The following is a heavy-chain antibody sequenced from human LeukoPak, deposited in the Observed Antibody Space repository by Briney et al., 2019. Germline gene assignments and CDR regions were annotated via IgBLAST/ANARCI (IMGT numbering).Heavy chain of an antibody. CDR1: GFPLSSYW. CDR3: ARGGCLDV. J-gene: IGHJ6*02. V-gene: IGHV3-7*03. Sequence: GDLILSCAAPGFPLSSYWMNWARQAPGTGVEWVASINHNGNVNYYVDSVKRRFTISRDNAKNSLYLQMSSLRAEDTGVYFCARGGCLDVWGQGATVTVSS. D-gene: IGHD3-16*01. CDR2: INHNGNVN.